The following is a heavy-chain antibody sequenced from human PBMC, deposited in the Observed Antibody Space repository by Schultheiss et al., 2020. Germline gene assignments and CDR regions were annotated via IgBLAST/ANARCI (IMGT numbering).Heavy chain of an antibody. CDR2: TYFASKWNT. V-gene: IGHV6-1*01. CDR3: VRGAKSAFDI. J-gene: IGHJ3*02. D-gene: IGHD1-26*01. CDR1: GDSVSSNGVA. Sequence: SQTLSLTCAISGDSVSSNGVAWNWIRQSPLRGLEWLGRTYFASKWNTDYALSVKSRIIINPDTSKNQFSLQLDSVSPEDTAVYYCVRGAKSAFDIWAQGTMVTVSS.